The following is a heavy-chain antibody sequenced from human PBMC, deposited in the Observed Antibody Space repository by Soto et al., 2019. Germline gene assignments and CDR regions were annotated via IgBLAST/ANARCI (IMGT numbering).Heavy chain of an antibody. Sequence: QVQPVQSGAEVKKSGSSVKVSCKASGGTFSNYAINWVRQAPGQGLQWLGGIIPVFGSRYAQKFQGRVTITADETMTTVYMELCSLISEDTAVYYCARGGTAYYYGMDLWGQGTTVTVSS. CDR2: IIPVFGS. CDR3: ARGGTAYYYGMDL. D-gene: IGHD1-1*01. J-gene: IGHJ6*02. V-gene: IGHV1-69*01. CDR1: GGTFSNYA.